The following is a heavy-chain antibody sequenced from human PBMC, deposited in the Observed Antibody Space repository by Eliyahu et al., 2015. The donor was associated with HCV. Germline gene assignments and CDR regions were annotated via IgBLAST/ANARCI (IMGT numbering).Heavy chain of an antibody. D-gene: IGHD5-18*01. CDR2: ITPVXATP. J-gene: IGHJ4*02. Sequence: QVQLVQSGAEVKKPGSSVKVSCKASGGTFSXYTIXWVRQAPGQGLEWMGGITPVXATPNYAQKSQGRVTITADEATSTVYMELSSLRFEDTAVYYCATSAADRTAMAKPFDYWGQGTLVTVSS. CDR3: ATSAADRTAMAKPFDY. CDR1: GGTFSXYT. V-gene: IGHV1-69*01.